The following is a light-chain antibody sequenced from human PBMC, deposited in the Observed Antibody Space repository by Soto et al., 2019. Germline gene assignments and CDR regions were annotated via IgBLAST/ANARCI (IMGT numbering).Light chain of an antibody. CDR2: SAS. Sequence: DIPMTQSPPSLSASVGDRVTITCRASQGIDHSFAWYQQKPGEIPNLLIYSASTLQSGVPSRFSGSGSGTAYTLTTTSLHQEEVATYYCQARYSRPPGGFGPGTKWDV. V-gene: IGKV1-27*01. CDR1: QGIDHS. J-gene: IGKJ3*01. CDR3: QARYSRPPGG.